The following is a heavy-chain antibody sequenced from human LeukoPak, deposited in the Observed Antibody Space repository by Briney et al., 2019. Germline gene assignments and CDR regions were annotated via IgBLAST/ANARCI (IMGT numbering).Heavy chain of an antibody. CDR3: ARDYYDSSAEPGNAFDI. Sequence: ASVTVSCKASGYTFTSYGISWVRQAPGQGLEWMGWISAYNGNTNYAQTLQGRVTMTTDTSTSTAYMELRSLRSDDTAVYYCARDYYDSSAEPGNAFDIWGQGTMVTVSS. D-gene: IGHD3-22*01. CDR2: ISAYNGNT. V-gene: IGHV1-18*01. CDR1: GYTFTSYG. J-gene: IGHJ3*02.